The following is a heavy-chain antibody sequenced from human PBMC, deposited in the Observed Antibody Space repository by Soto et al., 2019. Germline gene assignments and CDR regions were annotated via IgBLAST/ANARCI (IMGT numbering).Heavy chain of an antibody. V-gene: IGHV4-59*01. J-gene: IGHJ4*02. CDR2: MYYSGNA. Sequence: PSETLSLTCTVSGGSISSYYWSWIRQPPGKGLEWIGYMYYSGNANYNPSLRSRITISVDTSKNQFSLNLNSVTAADTAVYYCAREYPVHSAYFDYWGQGILVTVSS. CDR1: GGSISSYY. D-gene: IGHD1-26*01. CDR3: AREYPVHSAYFDY.